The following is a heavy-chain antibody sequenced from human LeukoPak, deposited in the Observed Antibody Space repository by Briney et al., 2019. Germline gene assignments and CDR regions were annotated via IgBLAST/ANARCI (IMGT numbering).Heavy chain of an antibody. V-gene: IGHV4-39*01. Sequence: SETLSLTCTVSGGSISSSSYYWGWIRQPPGKGLEWIGSIYYSGSTYYNPSLRSRVTISVDTSKNQFSLKLSSVTAAGTAVYYCARDYYDSSGYFGDAFDIWGQGTMVTVSS. CDR1: GGSISSSSYY. D-gene: IGHD3-22*01. CDR3: ARDYYDSSGYFGDAFDI. J-gene: IGHJ3*02. CDR2: IYYSGST.